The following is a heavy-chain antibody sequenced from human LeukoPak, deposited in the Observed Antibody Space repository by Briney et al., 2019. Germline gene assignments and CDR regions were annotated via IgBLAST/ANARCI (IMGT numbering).Heavy chain of an antibody. CDR3: ARRHRDYAKDRYYYYMDV. D-gene: IGHD4-17*01. J-gene: IGHJ6*03. V-gene: IGHV4-34*01. Sequence: SETLSLTCAVYGGSFSDYYWSWIRQSPGKGLEWIGEINHSGSTNHNPSLKSRVTISVDTSKNQFSLKLSSVTAADTAVYYCARRHRDYAKDRYYYYMDVWGKGTTVTVSS. CDR2: INHSGST. CDR1: GGSFSDYY.